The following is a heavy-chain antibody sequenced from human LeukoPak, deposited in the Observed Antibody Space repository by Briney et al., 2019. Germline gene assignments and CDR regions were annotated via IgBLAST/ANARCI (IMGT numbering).Heavy chain of an antibody. J-gene: IGHJ5*02. Sequence: GGSLRLSCAASGFTLSNSWIHWVRQAPGKGLVWVSRINSDGSTTTYADSEKGRFTISRDNAKNTLYLQMNSLRAEDTAVYYCARAARADCTSPTCHSWLAPWGQGTQVTVSS. CDR3: ARAARADCTSPTCHSWLAP. D-gene: IGHD2/OR15-2a*01. CDR2: INSDGSTT. CDR1: GFTLSNSW. V-gene: IGHV3-74*01.